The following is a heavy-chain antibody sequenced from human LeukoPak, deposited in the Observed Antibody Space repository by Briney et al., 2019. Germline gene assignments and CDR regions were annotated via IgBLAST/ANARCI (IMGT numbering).Heavy chain of an antibody. J-gene: IGHJ5*02. Sequence: GGSLRLSCAASGFTFSSYSMEWVRQAPGKGLEWVSGISGSGGNTYYADSVKGRFTISRDNSKNTLYLQMNSLRAEDTAVYYCAKDDNYIRFLSWGQGTLVTVSS. D-gene: IGHD3-16*01. CDR1: GFTFSSYS. CDR2: ISGSGGNT. V-gene: IGHV3-23*01. CDR3: AKDDNYIRFLS.